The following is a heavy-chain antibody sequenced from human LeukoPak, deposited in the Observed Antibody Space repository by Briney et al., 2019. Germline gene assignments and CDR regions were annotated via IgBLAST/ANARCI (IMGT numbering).Heavy chain of an antibody. J-gene: IGHJ3*02. D-gene: IGHD1-14*01. CDR1: GYTFTGYY. CDR2: INPNSGGT. CDR3: ARESGIAENAFDI. Sequence: ASVKVSCKASGYTFTGYYMHWVRQAPGQGLEWMGWINPNSGGTNYAQKFQGRVTMTRDTSTSTAYMELSRLRSDDTAVYYCARESGIAENAFDIWGQGTMVTVSS. V-gene: IGHV1-2*02.